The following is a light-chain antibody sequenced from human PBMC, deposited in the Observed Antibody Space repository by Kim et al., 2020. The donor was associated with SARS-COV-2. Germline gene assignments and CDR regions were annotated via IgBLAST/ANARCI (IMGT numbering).Light chain of an antibody. Sequence: LSLSPGERATLSCRASQSVSSYLAWYQQKPGQAPRLLIYDASNRATGIPARFSGSGSGTDFTLTISSLEPEDFAVYYCQQRSNWLTFGGGTKVEIK. CDR3: QQRSNWLT. J-gene: IGKJ4*01. CDR2: DAS. CDR1: QSVSSY. V-gene: IGKV3-11*01.